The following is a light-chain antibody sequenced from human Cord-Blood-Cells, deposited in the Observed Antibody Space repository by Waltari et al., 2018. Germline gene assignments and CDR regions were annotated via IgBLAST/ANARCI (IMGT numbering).Light chain of an antibody. V-gene: IGKV1-5*03. J-gene: IGKJ2*01. CDR2: KAS. CDR1: QSISSW. CDR3: QQYNSYST. Sequence: DIQMTQSPSTLSASVGDRVTITCRASQSISSWLAWYQQKPGKAPKLLIYKASSLESGAQSRFSGSGSGTEFTLTISSLQPDDFATYYCQQYNSYSTFGQGTKLEIK.